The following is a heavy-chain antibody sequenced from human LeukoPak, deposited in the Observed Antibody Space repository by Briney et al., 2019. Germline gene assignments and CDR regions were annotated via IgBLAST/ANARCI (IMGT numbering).Heavy chain of an antibody. D-gene: IGHD1-14*01. CDR1: GFTISNYW. J-gene: IGHJ4*02. CDR2: IKQDGSEK. V-gene: IGHV3-7*03. Sequence: GGSLRLSCAASGFTISNYWMSWVRQAPGKGLQWVANIKQDGSEKYYVDSVKGRFTTSRDNSRNSLYLQMNNLRIEDSALYYCANERTKTFDYWGRGTLVTVSA. CDR3: ANERTKTFDY.